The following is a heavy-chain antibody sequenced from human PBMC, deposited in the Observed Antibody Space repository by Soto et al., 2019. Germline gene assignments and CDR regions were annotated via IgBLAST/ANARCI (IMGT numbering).Heavy chain of an antibody. Sequence: PSATLSLTCSLSRHSLKSISYWGWIRQPPGKGLEWIGSIYSTGNTYYNPSLNSQVTISVDTSKNQFSLNVISVTAADTAVYYCRRSSRYSTDVWGQGTTVT. D-gene: IGHD6-13*01. J-gene: IGHJ6*02. V-gene: IGHV4-38-2*01. CDR1: RHSLKSISY. CDR3: RRSSRYSTDV. CDR2: IYSTGNT.